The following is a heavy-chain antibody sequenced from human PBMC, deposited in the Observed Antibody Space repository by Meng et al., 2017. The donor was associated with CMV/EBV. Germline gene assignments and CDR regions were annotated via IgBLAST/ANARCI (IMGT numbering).Heavy chain of an antibody. V-gene: IGHV2-5*02. CDR2: IYWDDDK. Sequence: FKDSVPTLVKPPPTLTLTCTFSGFSLSTSGVGVGWSRQPPGKALEWLALIYWDDDKRYSPSLKSRLTITKDTSKNQVVLTMTNMDPVDTATYYCARIAAAGRFDYWGQGTLVTVSS. J-gene: IGHJ4*02. CDR1: GFSLSTSGVG. CDR3: ARIAAAGRFDY. D-gene: IGHD6-13*01.